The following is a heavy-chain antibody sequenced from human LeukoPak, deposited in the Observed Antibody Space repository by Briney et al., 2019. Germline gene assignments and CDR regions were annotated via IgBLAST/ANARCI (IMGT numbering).Heavy chain of an antibody. CDR2: IYWDDDK. J-gene: IGHJ4*02. CDR3: ARLYGSGSLDY. Sequence: SGPTLAKPTQTLTLTCTFSGFSFSTSGVGVGWIRQSPGKAMEWLALIYWDDDKRYSPSLKSRLTITKDTSKNQVVLTMTNMDPVDTATYYCARLYGSGSLDYWGQGTRVTLSP. CDR1: GFSFSTSGVG. V-gene: IGHV2-5*02. D-gene: IGHD3-10*01.